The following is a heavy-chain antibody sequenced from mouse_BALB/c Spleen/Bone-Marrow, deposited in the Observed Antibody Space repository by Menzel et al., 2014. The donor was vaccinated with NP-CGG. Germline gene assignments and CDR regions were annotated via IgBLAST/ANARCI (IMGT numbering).Heavy chain of an antibody. CDR2: IDPANGNT. Sequence: VQLQQSGAELVKPGASVKLSCTASGFNIKDTYMLWVKQRPEQGLEWIGRIDPANGNTKYDPKFQDKATITADTSSNTAYLQLSSLTSEDTAVYYCANYYYGYYFDYWGQGTTLTVSS. D-gene: IGHD1-1*01. J-gene: IGHJ2*01. CDR3: ANYYYGYYFDY. V-gene: IGHV14-3*02. CDR1: GFNIKDTY.